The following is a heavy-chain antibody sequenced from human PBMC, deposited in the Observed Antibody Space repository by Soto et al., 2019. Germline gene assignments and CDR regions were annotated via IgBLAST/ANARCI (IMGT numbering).Heavy chain of an antibody. CDR3: ARGIVTTIGDY. Sequence: QVKLVQSGAEVKKPGASVKVSCKASGYTFTSFGISWVRKAPGQGLEWMGWISTDNGYTKYTQNLQGRVAMTTDTSTSTAYMELRSLRSDDTAVYYCARGIVTTIGDYWGQGTLVTVSS. J-gene: IGHJ4*02. D-gene: IGHD5-12*01. V-gene: IGHV1-18*01. CDR1: GYTFTSFG. CDR2: ISTDNGYT.